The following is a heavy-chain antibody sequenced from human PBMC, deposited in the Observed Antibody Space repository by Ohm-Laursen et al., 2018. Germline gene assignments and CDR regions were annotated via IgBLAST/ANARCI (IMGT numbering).Heavy chain of an antibody. CDR1: GGAISNYY. CDR3: ARQEGYCSSTSCYEVWFDP. V-gene: IGHV4-59*08. J-gene: IGHJ5*02. D-gene: IGHD2-2*01. Sequence: GTLSLTCTVSGGAISNYYWSWIRQPPGKGLEWIGHINYSGNINYNPSLKSRVTISVDTSKNQFSLKLSSVTAADTAVYYCARQEGYCSSTSCYEVWFDPWGQGTLVTVSS. CDR2: INYSGNI.